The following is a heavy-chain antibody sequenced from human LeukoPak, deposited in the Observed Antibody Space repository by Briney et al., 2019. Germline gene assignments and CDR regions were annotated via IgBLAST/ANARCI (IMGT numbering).Heavy chain of an antibody. CDR1: GFTFSSYA. J-gene: IGHJ5*02. CDR3: ARDSPVASLTVNWFDP. D-gene: IGHD1-20*01. CDR2: ISGSGGST. Sequence: PGGSLRLSCAASGFTFSSYAMSWVRQAPGKGLEGVSAISGSGGSTYYADSVKGRFTISRDNAKNSLYLQMNSLRAEDTAVYYCARDSPVASLTVNWFDPWGQGTLVTVSS. V-gene: IGHV3-23*01.